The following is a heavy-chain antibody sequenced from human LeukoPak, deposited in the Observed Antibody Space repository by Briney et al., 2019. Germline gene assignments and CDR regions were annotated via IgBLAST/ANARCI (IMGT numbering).Heavy chain of an antibody. D-gene: IGHD3-22*01. CDR2: ISAYNGNT. CDR3: ARDGSLTMIVVAQTYYFDY. J-gene: IGHJ4*02. CDR1: GYTFDDFG. Sequence: ASVKVSCKASGYTFDDFGISWVRQAPGQGLEWMGWISAYNGNTNYAQKLQGRVTMTTDTSTSTAYMELRSLRSDDTAVYYCARDGSLTMIVVAQTYYFDYWGQGTLVTVSS. V-gene: IGHV1-18*01.